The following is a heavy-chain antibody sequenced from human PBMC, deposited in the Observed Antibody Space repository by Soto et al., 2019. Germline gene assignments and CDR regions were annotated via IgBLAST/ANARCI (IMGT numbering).Heavy chain of an antibody. CDR3: ARGVVFPAAITDGWFDP. Sequence: ASVKVSCKASGYTFTSYGISWVRQAPGQGLEWMGWISAYNGNTNYAQKLQGRVTMTTDTSTSTAYMELRSLRSDATVLYCCARGVVFPAAITDGWFDPWGQGTLVTVSS. CDR2: ISAYNGNT. CDR1: GYTFTSYG. V-gene: IGHV1-18*01. J-gene: IGHJ5*02. D-gene: IGHD2-2*02.